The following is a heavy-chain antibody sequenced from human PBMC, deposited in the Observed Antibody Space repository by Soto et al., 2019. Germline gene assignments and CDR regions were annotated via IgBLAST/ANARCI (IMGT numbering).Heavy chain of an antibody. CDR2: INHSGST. CDR1: GGSFSGYY. J-gene: IGHJ6*02. V-gene: IGHV4-34*01. Sequence: AETLSLTCAVSGGSFSGYYWSWIRQPPGKGLEWIGEINHSGSTNYNPSLKSRVTISVDTSKNQFSLKLSSVTAADTAVYYCARGLIGDYGMDVWGQGTTVTVSS. CDR3: ARGLIGDYGMDV.